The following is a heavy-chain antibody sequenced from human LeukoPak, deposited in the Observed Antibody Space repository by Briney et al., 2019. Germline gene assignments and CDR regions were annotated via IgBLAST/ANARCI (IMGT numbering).Heavy chain of an antibody. V-gene: IGHV3-30*18. CDR2: ISYDGSNK. CDR3: AKDFSGYYGSGSYYNNWFDP. CDR1: GFTFSSYS. J-gene: IGHJ5*02. Sequence: GGSLRLSCAASGFTFSSYSMNWVRQAPGKGLEWVAVISYDGSNKYYADSVKGRFTISRDNSKNTLYLQMNSLRAEDTAVYYCAKDFSGYYGSGSYYNNWFDPWGQGTLVTVSS. D-gene: IGHD3-10*01.